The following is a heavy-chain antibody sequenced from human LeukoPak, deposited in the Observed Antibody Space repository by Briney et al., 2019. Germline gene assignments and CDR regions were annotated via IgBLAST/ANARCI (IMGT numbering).Heavy chain of an antibody. V-gene: IGHV4-59*01. Sequence: SETLSLTCTVSGGSIRSYYWSWIRQPPGRGRGWIGYIYFSGSTSYNPSLKSRVTISVDRSKNQFSLKLSSVAAADTAVYYCARSYDSNFDYWGQGTLVTVSS. D-gene: IGHD3-3*01. CDR3: ARSYDSNFDY. CDR1: GGSIRSYY. J-gene: IGHJ4*02. CDR2: IYFSGST.